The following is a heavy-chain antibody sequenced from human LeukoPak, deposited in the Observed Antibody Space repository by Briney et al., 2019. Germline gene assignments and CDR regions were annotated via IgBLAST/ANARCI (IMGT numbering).Heavy chain of an antibody. Sequence: PSETLSLTCAVSGYSISSDYYWGWIRQPPGKGLEWIGSIYHSGSTYYNPSLQSRVTISVDTSKNQFSLKLSSVSAADTAVYYCASTRINYDFDYWGQGTLVTVSS. V-gene: IGHV4-38-2*01. CDR1: GYSISSDYY. D-gene: IGHD3-3*01. J-gene: IGHJ4*02. CDR3: ASTRINYDFDY. CDR2: IYHSGST.